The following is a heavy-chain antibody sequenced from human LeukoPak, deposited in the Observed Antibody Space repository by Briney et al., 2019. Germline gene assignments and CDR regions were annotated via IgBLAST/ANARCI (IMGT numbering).Heavy chain of an antibody. V-gene: IGHV3-53*01. Sequence: GGSLRLSCAASGFIVNANYMTWVRQAPGKGLEWVSLLFGGGTAYYADSVKGRFTISRDISKNTLYLQMNSLRVEDTAVYYCARGGHSMIVAFDIWGQGTMVTVSS. D-gene: IGHD3-22*01. CDR3: ARGGHSMIVAFDI. CDR1: GFIVNANY. CDR2: LFGGGTA. J-gene: IGHJ3*02.